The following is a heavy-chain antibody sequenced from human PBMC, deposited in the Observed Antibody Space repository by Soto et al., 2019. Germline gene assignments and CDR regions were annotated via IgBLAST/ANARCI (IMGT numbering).Heavy chain of an antibody. J-gene: IGHJ6*03. Sequence: EVQLLESGGGLVQPGGSLRLSCAASGFTFSSFAMSWVRQAPGKGLEWVSAISGSGGTTNYADSVKGRFTISRDNSKNTLYLQMNSLRAEDTAVYYCAKAPEGPQDKYYYYYYYMDVWGKGTTVTVSS. CDR2: ISGSGGTT. CDR3: AKAPEGPQDKYYYYYYYMDV. CDR1: GFTFSSFA. V-gene: IGHV3-23*01.